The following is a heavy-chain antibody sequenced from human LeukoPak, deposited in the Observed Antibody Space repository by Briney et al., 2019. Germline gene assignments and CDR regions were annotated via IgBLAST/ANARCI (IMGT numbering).Heavy chain of an antibody. CDR3: AKEPPVRYFDY. CDR1: GFTFSSYG. J-gene: IGHJ4*02. D-gene: IGHD4-17*01. Sequence: GRSLRLSCAASGFTFSSYGMHWVRQPPGKGLEWVAVIWYDGSNKYYADSVTGRFTISRDSSKNTLYMQKNSLRADGTAVFYCAKEPPVRYFDYWGQGTLVTVSS. CDR2: IWYDGSNK. V-gene: IGHV3-33*06.